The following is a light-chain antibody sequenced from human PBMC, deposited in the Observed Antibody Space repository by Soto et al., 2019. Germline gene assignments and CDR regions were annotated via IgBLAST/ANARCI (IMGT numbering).Light chain of an antibody. Sequence: QAVLTQPPSVSAAPGQKVTISCSGSSSNMGNNYVSWYQQLPGTAPKLLIYDNNKRPSGIPDRFSGSKSGTSATLGITGLQTGDEADYYCGTWDSSLSAVVFGGGTQVTVL. CDR3: GTWDSSLSAVV. CDR2: DNN. V-gene: IGLV1-51*01. J-gene: IGLJ2*01. CDR1: SSNMGNNY.